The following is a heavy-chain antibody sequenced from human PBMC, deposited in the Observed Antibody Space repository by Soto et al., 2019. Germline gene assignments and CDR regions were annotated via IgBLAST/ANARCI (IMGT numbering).Heavy chain of an antibody. J-gene: IGHJ4*02. V-gene: IGHV4-31*03. D-gene: IGHD2-2*01. CDR2: IYYSGRT. CDR3: AINALRAYCSSTSCPEVFDY. CDR1: GRSISSGGYY. Sequence: SETLSLTCTVSGRSISSGGYYWSWIRQHTGKGLEWIGYIYYSGRTYYNPSLKSRVTISVDTSKNLFSLKLSSVTAADTAVYYCAINALRAYCSSTSCPEVFDYSGQGTLVTVAS.